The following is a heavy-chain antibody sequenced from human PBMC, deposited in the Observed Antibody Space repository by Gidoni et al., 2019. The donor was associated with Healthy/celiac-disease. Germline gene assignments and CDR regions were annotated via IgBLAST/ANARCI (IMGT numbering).Heavy chain of an antibody. D-gene: IGHD3-3*01. CDR3: ARNRITIFGVVTEDFYY. V-gene: IGHV1-69*01. CDR2: IIPIFGTA. Sequence: QVQLVQSGAEVKKPGSSVKVSCKAYGGTFSSYAISWVRQAPEQGLEWMGGIIPIFGTANYAQKFQGRVTITADESTSTAYMELSSLRSEDTAVYYCARNRITIFGVVTEDFYYWVQGTLVTVSS. J-gene: IGHJ4*02. CDR1: GGTFSSYA.